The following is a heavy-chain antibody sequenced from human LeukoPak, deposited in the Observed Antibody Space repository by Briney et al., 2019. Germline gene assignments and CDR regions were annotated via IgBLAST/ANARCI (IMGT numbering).Heavy chain of an antibody. V-gene: IGHV5-51*01. D-gene: IGHD6-6*01. Sequence: GKSLKISCKGSGYSFTSYWICWVRQMPGKGLEWMGIIYPGDSDTRYSPSFQGQVTISADKSISTAYLQWSSLKASDTAMYYCARQVEYSSSAIDYWGQGTLVTVSS. CDR3: ARQVEYSSSAIDY. CDR2: IYPGDSDT. CDR1: GYSFTSYW. J-gene: IGHJ4*02.